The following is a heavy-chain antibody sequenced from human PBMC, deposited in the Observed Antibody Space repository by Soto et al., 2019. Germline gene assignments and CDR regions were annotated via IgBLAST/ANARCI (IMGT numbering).Heavy chain of an antibody. CDR2: IYHSGST. D-gene: IGHD3-3*01. V-gene: IGHV4-61*01. Sequence: SETLSLTCTVSGGSVRDGSYYWAWLRQPPGKGLEWIGHIYHSGSTIYNPSLKSRVTISIDTSKSQFSLNLNSMTAADTAVYYCARGQRFSDSFDPWGQGTLVTVSS. J-gene: IGHJ5*02. CDR1: GGSVRDGSYY. CDR3: ARGQRFSDSFDP.